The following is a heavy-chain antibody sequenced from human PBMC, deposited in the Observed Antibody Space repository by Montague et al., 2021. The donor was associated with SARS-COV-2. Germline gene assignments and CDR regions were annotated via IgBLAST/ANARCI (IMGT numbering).Heavy chain of an antibody. J-gene: IGHJ4*02. CDR1: GASISSDNHY. V-gene: IGHV4-61*02. CDR3: ARGGGGTTRDFDN. D-gene: IGHD1-1*01. CDR2: TYTSGST. Sequence: TLSLTCTVSGASISSDNHYWCWIRQPAEKGLEWIGRTYTSGSTKYNPPLNSRGTILVDTSKNQFSLNLRSVTAADTAVYYCARGGGGTTRDFDNWGQGTLVTVSS.